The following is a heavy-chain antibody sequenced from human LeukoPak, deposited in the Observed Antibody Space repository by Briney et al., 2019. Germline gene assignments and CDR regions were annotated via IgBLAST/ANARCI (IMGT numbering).Heavy chain of an antibody. V-gene: IGHV3-23*01. CDR1: GFTFSSYA. D-gene: IGHD3-3*01. CDR2: ISGSGGST. CDR3: AKVGGYYDFWSGYFDY. Sequence: PGGSLRLSCAASGFTFSSYAMSWVRQAPGKGLEWVSAISGSGGSTYYAGSVKGRFTISRDNSKNTLYLQMNSLRAEDTAVYYCAKVGGYYDFWSGYFDYWGQGTLVTVSS. J-gene: IGHJ4*02.